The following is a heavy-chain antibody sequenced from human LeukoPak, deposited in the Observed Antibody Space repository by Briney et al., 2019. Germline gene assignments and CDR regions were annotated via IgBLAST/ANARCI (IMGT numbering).Heavy chain of an antibody. V-gene: IGHV3-23*01. D-gene: IGHD3-10*01. CDR2: ISGSDGST. Sequence: GGSLRLSCAASGFTFSSYAMTWVRQAPGKGLEWVSSISGSDGSTYYADSVKGRFAISRDNSKNTLYLQMNSLRAEDTAVYYCAYMRGLYYGIDYWGQGTLVTVSS. CDR3: AYMRGLYYGIDY. CDR1: GFTFSSYA. J-gene: IGHJ4*02.